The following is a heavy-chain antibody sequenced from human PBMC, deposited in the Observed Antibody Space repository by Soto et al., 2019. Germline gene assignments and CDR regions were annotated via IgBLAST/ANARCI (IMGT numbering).Heavy chain of an antibody. V-gene: IGHV3-23*01. D-gene: IGHD3-3*01. CDR2: ISGSGGST. CDR3: AKAPSSYDFWSGYYSNYYYYYMDV. CDR1: GFTFSSYA. Sequence: GGSLRLSCAASGFTFSSYAMSWVRQAPGKGLEWVSAISGSGGSTYYADSVKGRFTISRDNSKNTLYLQMNSLRAEDTAVYYCAKAPSSYDFWSGYYSNYYYYYMDVWGKGTTVTVSS. J-gene: IGHJ6*03.